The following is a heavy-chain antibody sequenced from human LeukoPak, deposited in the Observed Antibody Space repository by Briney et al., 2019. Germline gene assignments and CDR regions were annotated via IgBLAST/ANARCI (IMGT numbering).Heavy chain of an antibody. D-gene: IGHD6-19*01. CDR1: GYTFTSYD. CDR2: MNSNSGNT. Sequence: GASVKVSCKASGYTFTSYDINWVRQATGQGLEWMGWMNSNSGNTGYAQKFQGRVTMTRNTSISTAYMELSSLRSEDTAVYYCARGIAVAAWFDPWGQGTLVTVSS. J-gene: IGHJ5*02. V-gene: IGHV1-8*01. CDR3: ARGIAVAAWFDP.